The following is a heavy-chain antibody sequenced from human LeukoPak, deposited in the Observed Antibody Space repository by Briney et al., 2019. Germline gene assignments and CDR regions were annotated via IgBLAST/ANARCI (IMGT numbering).Heavy chain of an antibody. Sequence: GASVKVSCKASGYTFTGYYMHWVRQAPEQGLEWMGWINPNSGGTNYAQKFQGRVTMTRDTSISTAYMELSRLRSDDTAVYYCARKERGDTYYYDSSGHADHWGQGTLVTVSS. V-gene: IGHV1-2*02. J-gene: IGHJ4*02. D-gene: IGHD3-22*01. CDR1: GYTFTGYY. CDR3: ARKERGDTYYYDSSGHADH. CDR2: INPNSGGT.